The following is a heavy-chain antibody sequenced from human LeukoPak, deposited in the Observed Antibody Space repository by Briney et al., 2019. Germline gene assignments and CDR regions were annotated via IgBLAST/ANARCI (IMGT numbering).Heavy chain of an antibody. CDR2: INHSGST. J-gene: IGHJ6*03. CDR3: ASPLGRGAMDV. Sequence: SETLSLTCAVYGGSFSGYYWSWIRQPPGKGLEWIGEINHSGSTNYNPSLKSRVTISVDTSKNQFSLKLSSVTAADTAVYYCASPLGRGAMDVWGKGTRSPSP. D-gene: IGHD3-10*01. CDR1: GGSFSGYY. V-gene: IGHV4-34*01.